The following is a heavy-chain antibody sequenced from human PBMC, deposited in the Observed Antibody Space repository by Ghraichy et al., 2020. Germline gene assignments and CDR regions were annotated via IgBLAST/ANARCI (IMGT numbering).Heavy chain of an antibody. Sequence: GGSLRLSCAASAFTFSSYAMTWVRQAPGKGLEWVSTIRGSGSSTYYTEYVKGRFTISRDNSKNTLYLQMNSLRAVDTAVYYCAKDRDYYDSSGYYFNAFDIWGQGTLVTVSS. J-gene: IGHJ3*02. CDR1: AFTFSSYA. V-gene: IGHV3-23*01. CDR3: AKDRDYYDSSGYYFNAFDI. D-gene: IGHD3-22*01. CDR2: IRGSGSST.